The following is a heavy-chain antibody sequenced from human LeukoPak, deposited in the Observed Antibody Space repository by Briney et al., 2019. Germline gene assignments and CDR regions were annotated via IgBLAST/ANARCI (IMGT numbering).Heavy chain of an antibody. D-gene: IGHD3-9*01. Sequence: SETLSLTCTVSGDSISSYYWSWIRQPPGKGLEWIGSIYYSGSTYYNPSLKSRVTISVDTSKNQFSLKLSSVTAADTAVYYCARHSGDILTGYFRFDPWGQGTLVTVSS. CDR1: GDSISSYY. J-gene: IGHJ5*02. CDR2: IYYSGST. CDR3: ARHSGDILTGYFRFDP. V-gene: IGHV4-59*05.